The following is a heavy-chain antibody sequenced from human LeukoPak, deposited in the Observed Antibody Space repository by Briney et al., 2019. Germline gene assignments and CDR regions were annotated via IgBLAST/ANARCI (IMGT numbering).Heavy chain of an antibody. CDR1: GGSISSGGYY. CDR2: IYYSGST. J-gene: IGHJ4*02. Sequence: TLSLTCTVSGGSISSGGYYWSWIRQHPGKGLEWIGYIYYSGSTYYNPSLKSLVTISVDTSKNQFSLKLSSVTAADTAVYYCAREYGEHGDYWGQGTLVTVSS. V-gene: IGHV4-31*01. D-gene: IGHD4-17*01. CDR3: AREYGEHGDY.